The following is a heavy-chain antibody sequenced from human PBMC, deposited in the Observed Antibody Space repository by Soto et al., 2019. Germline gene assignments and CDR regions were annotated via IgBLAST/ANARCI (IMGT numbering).Heavy chain of an antibody. CDR3: AAEGGDYSLHYYVSGSADI. CDR1: GFTFTSSA. J-gene: IGHJ3*02. V-gene: IGHV1-58*01. D-gene: IGHD3-10*01. CDR2: IVVGSGNT. Sequence: SVKVSCKASGFTFTSSAVQWVRQARGQRLEWIGWIVVGSGNTNYAQKFQERVTITRDMSTSTAYMEPSSLRSEDTAVYYCAAEGGDYSLHYYVSGSADIWGQGTMVTVSS.